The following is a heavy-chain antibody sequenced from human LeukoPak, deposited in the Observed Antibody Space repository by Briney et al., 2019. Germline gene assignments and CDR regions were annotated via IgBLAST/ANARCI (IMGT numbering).Heavy chain of an antibody. CDR2: IYSGGST. CDR3: VKGGNGPFDY. J-gene: IGHJ4*02. CDR1: GFTVSSNY. Sequence: RGSLRLSCAASGFTVSSNYMSWVRQAPGKGLEWGSLIYSGGSTSYAASVKGRFTISRDNSKNTLYLQVNSLRAEDTAMYYCVKGGNGPFDYWGQGTLVTVSS. D-gene: IGHD3-16*01. V-gene: IGHV3-53*01.